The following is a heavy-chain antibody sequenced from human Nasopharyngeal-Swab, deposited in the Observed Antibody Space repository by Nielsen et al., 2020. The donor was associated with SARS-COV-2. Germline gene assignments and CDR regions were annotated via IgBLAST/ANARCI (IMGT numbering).Heavy chain of an antibody. CDR3: ARGTWYSSSGASYYYYYGMDV. V-gene: IGHV3-7*01. J-gene: IGHJ6*02. D-gene: IGHD6-13*01. Sequence: ETLSLTCAASGFTFSSYWMSWVRQAPGKGLEWVANIKQDGSEQYYVDSVKGRFTISRDNAKNSLYLQMNSLRAEDTAVYYCARGTWYSSSGASYYYYYGMDVWGRGTLVTVSS. CDR2: IKQDGSEQ. CDR1: GFTFSSYW.